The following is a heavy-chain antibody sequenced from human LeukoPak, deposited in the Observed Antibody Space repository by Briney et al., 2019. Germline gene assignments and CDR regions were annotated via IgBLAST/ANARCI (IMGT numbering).Heavy chain of an antibody. CDR2: ISGSGGST. CDR1: GFTFSSYA. D-gene: IGHD3-22*01. Sequence: PGGSLRLSCAASGFTFSSYAMSWVRQAPGKGLGWVSAISGSGGSTYYADSVKGRFTISRDNSKNTLSLQMNSLRAEDTAVYYCAKPMYYYDSSGYYTPNQYYFDYWGQGTLVTVSS. J-gene: IGHJ4*02. CDR3: AKPMYYYDSSGYYTPNQYYFDY. V-gene: IGHV3-23*01.